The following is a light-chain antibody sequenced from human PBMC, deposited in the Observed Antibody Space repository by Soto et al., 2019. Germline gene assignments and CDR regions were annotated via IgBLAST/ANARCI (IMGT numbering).Light chain of an antibody. CDR1: QRVSRSY. J-gene: IGKJ1*01. Sequence: EIVLTQSPGTLSLSPGDRAPLSCRASQRVSRSYLGWYQQKPGQAPRLLMYGASIRAAGVPDRFSGSGAGTAITLTISRLEPEDFTVYYCNHYETFGQGTKVDI. CDR3: NHYET. CDR2: GAS. V-gene: IGKV3-20*01.